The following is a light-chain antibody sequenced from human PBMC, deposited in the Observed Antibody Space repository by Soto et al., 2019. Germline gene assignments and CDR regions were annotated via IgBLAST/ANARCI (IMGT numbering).Light chain of an antibody. CDR1: SSDVGDYND. V-gene: IGLV2-14*01. CDR3: SSYTSSRSLV. J-gene: IGLJ1*01. Sequence: QSVLTQPASVTGSPGQSLTISCTGKSSDVGDYNDVHRYHQHLGKDRILDIDEVNNRPAGVSNRFAISKSGNTASLTISGLQTECEADHYCSSYTSSRSLVFGTGTKVPV. CDR2: EVN.